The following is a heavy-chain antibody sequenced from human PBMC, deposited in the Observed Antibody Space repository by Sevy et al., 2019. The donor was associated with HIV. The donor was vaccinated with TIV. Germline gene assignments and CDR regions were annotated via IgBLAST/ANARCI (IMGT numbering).Heavy chain of an antibody. Sequence: GGSLRLSCVASGFTFSSYEMNWVRQAPGKGLEWVSYISNSGSIIYYEDSVKGRFTISRDNAKNPLYLQMNSLRAEDTAVYYCAREDGSRQYFQYWGQGTLVTVSS. V-gene: IGHV3-48*03. J-gene: IGHJ1*01. CDR3: AREDGSRQYFQY. D-gene: IGHD6-13*01. CDR2: ISNSGSII. CDR1: GFTFSSYE.